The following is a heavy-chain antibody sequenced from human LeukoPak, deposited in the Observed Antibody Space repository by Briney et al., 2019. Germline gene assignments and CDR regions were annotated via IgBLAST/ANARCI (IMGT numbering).Heavy chain of an antibody. D-gene: IGHD3-22*01. CDR3: ARALYDSDGYPGGDY. Sequence: GASVKVSCKASGYPFHSYAISWVRQAPGQGLEWMGWIITYNGNTNYAQKHQGRVTMTTDTSTTTAYMELRSLRSDDTAVYYCARALYDSDGYPGGDYWGQGTLVTVSS. CDR2: IITYNGNT. J-gene: IGHJ4*02. V-gene: IGHV1-18*01. CDR1: GYPFHSYA.